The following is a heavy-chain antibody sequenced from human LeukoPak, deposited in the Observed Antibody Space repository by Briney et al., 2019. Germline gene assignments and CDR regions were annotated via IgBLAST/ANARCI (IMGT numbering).Heavy chain of an antibody. Sequence: SETLSLTCAVYGGSFSGYYWSWIRQPPGKGLEWIGEINHSGSTNYNPSLKSRVTISVDTSKNRFSLKLSSVTAADTAVYYCARVLRYFRRYYYYGMDVWGQGTTVTVSS. CDR3: ARVLRYFRRYYYYGMDV. D-gene: IGHD3-9*01. CDR1: GGSFSGYY. CDR2: INHSGST. V-gene: IGHV4-34*01. J-gene: IGHJ6*02.